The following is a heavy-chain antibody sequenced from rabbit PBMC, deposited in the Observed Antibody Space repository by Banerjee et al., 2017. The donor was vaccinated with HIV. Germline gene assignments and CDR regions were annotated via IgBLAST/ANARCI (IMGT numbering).Heavy chain of an antibody. CDR2: IYAGSSGST. D-gene: IGHD6-1*01. V-gene: IGHV1S40*01. CDR3: ARDHAGYVGYGYSNL. Sequence: QSLEESGGDLVKPGASLTLTCTASGFSFSSSYYMCWVRQAPGKGLEWIACIYAGSSGSTYYASWAKGRFTISKTSSTTVTLQMTSLTAADTATYFCARDHAGYVGYGYSNLWGQGTLVTVS. J-gene: IGHJ4*01. CDR1: GFSFSSSYY.